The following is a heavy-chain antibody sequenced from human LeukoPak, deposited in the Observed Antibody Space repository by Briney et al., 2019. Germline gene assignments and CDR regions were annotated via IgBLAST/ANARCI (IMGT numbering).Heavy chain of an antibody. D-gene: IGHD2-15*01. CDR1: GCSFTSYW. CDR3: ARHEDCSGGSCYSDY. J-gene: IGHJ4*02. V-gene: IGHV5-51*01. CDR2: IYPGDSDT. Sequence: GESLKISCKGSGCSFTSYWIGWVRQMPGKGLEWMGIIYPGDSDTRYSPSFQGQVTISADKSISTAYLQWSSLKASDTAMYYCARHEDCSGGSCYSDYWGQGTLVTVSS.